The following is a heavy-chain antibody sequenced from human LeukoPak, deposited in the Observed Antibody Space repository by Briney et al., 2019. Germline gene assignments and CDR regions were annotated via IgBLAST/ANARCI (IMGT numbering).Heavy chain of an antibody. V-gene: IGHV4-31*03. Sequence: SQTLSLTCTVSGGSISSGGYYWSWIRQHPGKGLEWIGYIYSSGITYYNPSLKSRVTISLDTSKNQFSLKLSSVTAADTAVYYCARGIPLSRFDNWGQGTLVTVSS. J-gene: IGHJ4*02. D-gene: IGHD5-18*01. CDR3: ARGIPLSRFDN. CDR1: GGSISSGGYY. CDR2: IYSSGIT.